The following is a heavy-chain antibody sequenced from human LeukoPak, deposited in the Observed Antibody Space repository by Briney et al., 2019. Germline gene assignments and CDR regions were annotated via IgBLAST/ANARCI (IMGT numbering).Heavy chain of an antibody. CDR1: GYTFTSYY. D-gene: IGHD2-2*01. V-gene: IGHV1-46*01. Sequence: ASVKVSCKASGYTFTSYYLHWVRQAPGQGPEWMGIIDPSAGSTTYAQKFQGRVTMTRDTSISTAYMELSRLRSDDTAVYYCARAYCSSTSCGWFDPWGQGTLVTVSS. CDR2: IDPSAGST. J-gene: IGHJ5*02. CDR3: ARAYCSSTSCGWFDP.